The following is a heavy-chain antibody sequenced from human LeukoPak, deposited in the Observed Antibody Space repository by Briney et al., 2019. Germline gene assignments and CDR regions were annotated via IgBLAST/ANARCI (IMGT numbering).Heavy chain of an antibody. D-gene: IGHD4-17*01. CDR2: SGGSGDNT. J-gene: IGHJ4*02. Sequence: PGGSLRLSCAASGFSFSSYAMSWVRQAPGKGLEWISTSGGSGDNTYFADSVKGRFTISRDNSKNTLYLQMNSLRAEDTAVYYCAKDLATLTTVTHYLDYWGQGTLVTVSS. CDR3: AKDLATLTTVTHYLDY. V-gene: IGHV3-23*01. CDR1: GFSFSSYA.